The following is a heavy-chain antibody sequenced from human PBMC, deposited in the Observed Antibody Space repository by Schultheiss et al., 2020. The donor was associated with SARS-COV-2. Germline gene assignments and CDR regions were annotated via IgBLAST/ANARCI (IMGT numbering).Heavy chain of an antibody. D-gene: IGHD3-22*01. J-gene: IGHJ5*02. V-gene: IGHV1-18*01. CDR2: ISAYNGNT. CDR1: GYTFTSYG. Sequence: ASVKVSCKASGYTFTSYGISWVRKAPGQGLEWMGWISAYNGNTNYAQKLQGRVTMTTDTSTSTAYMELSSLRSEDTAVYYCATYYYDSSGYYNGWFDPWGQGTLVTVSS. CDR3: ATYYYDSSGYYNGWFDP.